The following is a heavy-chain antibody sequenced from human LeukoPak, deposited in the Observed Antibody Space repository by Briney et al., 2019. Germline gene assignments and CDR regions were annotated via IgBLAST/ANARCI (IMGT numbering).Heavy chain of an antibody. J-gene: IGHJ4*02. V-gene: IGHV4-31*03. CDR3: ARAGVLWFGELSGGGINFDY. D-gene: IGHD3-10*01. Sequence: SETLSLTCTVSGGSISSGGYYWSWIRQHPGTGLEWIGYIYYSGSTYYNPSLKSRVTISVDTSKNQFSLKLSSVTAADTAVYYCARAGVLWFGELSGGGINFDYWGQGTLVTVSS. CDR1: GGSISSGGYY. CDR2: IYYSGST.